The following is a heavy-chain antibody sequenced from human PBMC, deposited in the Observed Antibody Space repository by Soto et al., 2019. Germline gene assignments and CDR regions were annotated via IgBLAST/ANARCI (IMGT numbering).Heavy chain of an antibody. CDR3: ARGLLGTTFDY. CDR1: GGTFSSYA. CDR2: IIPIFGTA. Sequence: AASVKVSCKASGGTFSSYAISWVRQAPGQGLEWMGGIIPIFGTANYAQKFQGRVTITADESTSTAYMELSSLRSEDTAVYYCARGLLGTTFDYWGQGTLVTVSS. V-gene: IGHV1-69*13. D-gene: IGHD2-8*02. J-gene: IGHJ4*02.